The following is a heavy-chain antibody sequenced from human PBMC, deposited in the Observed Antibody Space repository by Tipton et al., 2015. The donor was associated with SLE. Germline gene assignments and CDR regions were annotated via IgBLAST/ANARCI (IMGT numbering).Heavy chain of an antibody. J-gene: IGHJ5*02. Sequence: TLSLTCTVFGDSISSGTYYWSWIRQPAGKGLEWIGRIHPSGSTNHNPSLKSRVTMSVDTSKNQFSLKLTSVTAEDTAVYFCGRHRQWLVGSWGQGTLVTVSS. D-gene: IGHD6-19*01. CDR1: GDSISSGTYY. V-gene: IGHV4-61*02. CDR2: IHPSGST. CDR3: GRHRQWLVGS.